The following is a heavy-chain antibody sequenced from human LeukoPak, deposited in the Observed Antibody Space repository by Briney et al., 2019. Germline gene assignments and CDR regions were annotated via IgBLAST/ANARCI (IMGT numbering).Heavy chain of an antibody. J-gene: IGHJ4*02. CDR3: ARVGVSCSSTSCYVFDY. CDR2: IGRDSSTI. CDR1: GFTFSTYS. D-gene: IGHD2-2*01. Sequence: PGGSLRLSCAASGFTFSTYSMNWVRQAPGKGLEWLSYIGRDSSTIYYADSVKGRFTISRDNAKNSLYLQMNSLRAEDTAVYYCARVGVSCSSTSCYVFDYWGQATLVTVSS. V-gene: IGHV3-48*01.